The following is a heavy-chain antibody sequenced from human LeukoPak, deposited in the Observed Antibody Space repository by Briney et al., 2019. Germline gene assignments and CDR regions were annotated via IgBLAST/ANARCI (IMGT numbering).Heavy chain of an antibody. D-gene: IGHD2-2*01. V-gene: IGHV3-7*01. CDR2: IKHDGSEK. J-gene: IGHJ3*02. CDR1: GFPFDRYW. CDR3: ARAEVPAAIKSGAFDI. Sequence: PGGSLRLSCVASGFPFDRYWMSWVRQAPGKGLEWVANIKHDGSEKNFVDSVKGRFTISRDNAENSLFLQMNSLRADDTAVYFCARAEVPAAIKSGAFDIWGQGIMVTVSS.